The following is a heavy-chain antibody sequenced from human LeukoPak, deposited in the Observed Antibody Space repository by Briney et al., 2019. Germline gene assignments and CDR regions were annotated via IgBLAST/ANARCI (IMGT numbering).Heavy chain of an antibody. CDR3: TTDFSVFNNIVVVPASRFGWFDP. CDR1: GFTFSNAW. V-gene: IGHV3-15*01. D-gene: IGHD2-2*01. CDR2: IKSKTDGGTT. Sequence: PGGSLRLSCAASGFTFSNAWMSWVRQAPGKGLEWVGRIKSKTDGGTTGYAAPVKGRFTISRDDSKNTLYLQMNSLKTEDTAVYYCTTDFSVFNNIVVVPASRFGWFDPWGQGTLVTVSS. J-gene: IGHJ5*02.